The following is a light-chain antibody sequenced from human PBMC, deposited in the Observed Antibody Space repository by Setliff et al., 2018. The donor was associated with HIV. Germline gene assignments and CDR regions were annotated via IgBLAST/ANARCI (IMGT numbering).Light chain of an antibody. Sequence: QSVLTQPASVSGSPGQSITTACTGTSSDVGSYNLVSWYQQHPGKAPKLMIYEVSKGPSGVSNRFSGSKSGNTASLTISGLQAEDEGDYYCCSYASGTFVLGTGTKVTVL. CDR3: CSYASGTFV. V-gene: IGLV2-23*02. CDR1: SSDVGSYNL. J-gene: IGLJ1*01. CDR2: EVS.